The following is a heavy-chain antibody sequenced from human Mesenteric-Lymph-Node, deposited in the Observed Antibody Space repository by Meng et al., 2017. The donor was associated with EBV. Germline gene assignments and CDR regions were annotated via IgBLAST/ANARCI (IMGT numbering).Heavy chain of an antibody. CDR3: ARHQGGSYDLPLDS. V-gene: IGHV4-34*02. CDR2: LNRSGNT. D-gene: IGHD1-26*01. J-gene: IGHJ4*02. Sequence: QWRLQQGGEGWLKPSETLSLTCAVHGGSFSGKYWSWIRQPPGKGLEWIGELNRSGNTNYNPFFKGRVTISVDTSKNQFSLKLSSVTAADTAVYYCARHQGGSYDLPLDSWGQGTLVTVSS. CDR1: GGSFSGKY.